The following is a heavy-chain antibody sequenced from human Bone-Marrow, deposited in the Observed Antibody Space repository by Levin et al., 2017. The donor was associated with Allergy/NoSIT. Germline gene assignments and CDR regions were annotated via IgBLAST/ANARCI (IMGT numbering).Heavy chain of an antibody. CDR1: GFNFGDHA. J-gene: IGHJ4*02. V-gene: IGHV3-9*01. CDR2: ISWNGAII. CDR3: GKDVSHYDTSGYIDY. D-gene: IGHD3-22*01. Sequence: GGSLRLSYAASGFNFGDHAMHWVRQGPGKGLQWVSGISWNGAIIGYADSLKGRFTISRDNAKNSLYLEIYSLRPEDTAFYYCGKDVSHYDTSGYIDYWGQGTLVTVSS.